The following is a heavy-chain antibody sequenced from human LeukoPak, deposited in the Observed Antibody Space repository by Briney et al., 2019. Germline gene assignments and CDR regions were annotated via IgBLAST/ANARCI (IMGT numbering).Heavy chain of an antibody. V-gene: IGHV3-43*01. CDR3: AKGDYAAAGTLLGY. Sequence: QTGGSLRLSCAASGFTFDDYTMHWVRQAPGKGLEWVSLISWDGGSTYYADSVKGRFTISRDNSKNSLYLQMNSLRTEDTALYYCAKGDYAAAGTLLGYWGQGTLVTVSS. D-gene: IGHD6-13*01. J-gene: IGHJ4*02. CDR1: GFTFDDYT. CDR2: ISWDGGST.